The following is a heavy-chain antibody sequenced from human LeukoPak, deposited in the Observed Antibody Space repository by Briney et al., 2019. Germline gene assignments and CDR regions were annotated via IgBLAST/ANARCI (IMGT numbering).Heavy chain of an antibody. CDR1: GFTFSSYA. J-gene: IGHJ3*02. CDR3: ATGEEFARYFDRHDDAFDI. V-gene: IGHV3-30-3*01. D-gene: IGHD3-9*01. Sequence: GGSLRLSCAASGFTFSSYAMHWVRQAPGKGLEWVAVISYDGNNKYYADSVKGRFTISRDNSKNTLYLQMNSLRAEDTAVYYCATGEEFARYFDRHDDAFDIWGQGTMVTVSS. CDR2: ISYDGNNK.